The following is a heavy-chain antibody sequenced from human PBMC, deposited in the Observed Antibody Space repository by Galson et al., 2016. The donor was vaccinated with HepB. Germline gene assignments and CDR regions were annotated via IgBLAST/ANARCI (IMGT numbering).Heavy chain of an antibody. J-gene: IGHJ4*02. V-gene: IGHV5-51*01. CDR2: IYPGDSDT. CDR3: ARRGLYSTTFDY. D-gene: IGHD2/OR15-2a*01. Sequence: QSGAEVKKPGESLKISCKGSGYIFTSYWVGWVRQMPGKGLEWMGIIYPGDSDTRYSPSFQGRVTISADKTISTADLQWSSLKASDTAMYYCARRGLYSTTFDYWGQGTLVTVAS. CDR1: GYIFTSYW.